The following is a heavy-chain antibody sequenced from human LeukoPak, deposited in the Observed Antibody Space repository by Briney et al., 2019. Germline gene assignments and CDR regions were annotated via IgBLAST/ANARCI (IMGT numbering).Heavy chain of an antibody. CDR3: AREVSPYFDY. V-gene: IGHV4-59*12. D-gene: IGHD6-6*01. CDR2: IYYSGST. CDR1: GGSISSYY. J-gene: IGHJ4*02. Sequence: SETLSLTCTVSGGSISSYYWSWIRQPPGKGLEWIGYIYYSGSTNYNPSLKSRVTISVDTSKNQFSLKLSSVTAADTAVYYCAREVSPYFDYWGQGTLVTVSS.